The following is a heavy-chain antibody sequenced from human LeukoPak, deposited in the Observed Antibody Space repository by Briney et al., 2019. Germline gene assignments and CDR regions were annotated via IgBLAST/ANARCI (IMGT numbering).Heavy chain of an antibody. CDR2: IRYGGSNT. CDR3: AKDGYSSASSFHYYYYMDV. J-gene: IGHJ6*03. D-gene: IGHD2-15*01. CDR1: GFTFSNYG. V-gene: IGHV3-30*02. Sequence: PGGSLRLSCAASGFTFSNYGMHWVRQAPGKGLEWVTFIRYGGSNTYSADSVKGRFTISRDNSKNTLYLQMNSLRSEDTAVYYCAKDGYSSASSFHYYYYMDVWGKGTTVTVSS.